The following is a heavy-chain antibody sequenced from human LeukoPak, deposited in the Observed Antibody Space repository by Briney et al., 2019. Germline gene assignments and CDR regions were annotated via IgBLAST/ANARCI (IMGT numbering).Heavy chain of an antibody. D-gene: IGHD6-13*01. CDR3: ARAKRWIGSSWHFDN. Sequence: PGGSLRLSCAASGFTFSSYGMSWVRQAPGKGLEWVSAISGSGGSTYYADPVKGRFTISRDNSKNTLFLQMNSLRPEDTAVYYCARAKRWIGSSWHFDNWGQGTLVTVSS. V-gene: IGHV3-23*01. CDR2: ISGSGGST. J-gene: IGHJ4*02. CDR1: GFTFSSYG.